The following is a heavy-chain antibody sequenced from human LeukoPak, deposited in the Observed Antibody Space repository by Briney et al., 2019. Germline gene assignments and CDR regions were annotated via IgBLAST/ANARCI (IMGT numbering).Heavy chain of an antibody. CDR2: ISGTDRST. CDR1: GFTISNYA. D-gene: IGHD3-10*01. J-gene: IGHJ4*01. CDR3: ARSGGWSCREEFDY. V-gene: IGHV3-23*01. Sequence: PGGSLRLSCAASGFTISNYAMNWVRQAPRKGLEWVSAISGTDRSTYYADFLKGRFTISRDNSEKMLYLQMNSLRAEDTAMYYCARSGGWSCREEFDY.